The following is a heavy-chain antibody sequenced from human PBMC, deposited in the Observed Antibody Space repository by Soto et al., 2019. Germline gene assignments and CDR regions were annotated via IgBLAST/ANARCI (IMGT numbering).Heavy chain of an antibody. CDR3: ARDSFGYDYVRDAFDI. Sequence: GGSLRLSCAASGFTFSSYSMNWVRQAPGKGLEWVSYISSSSSTTYYADSVKGRFTISRDNAKNSLYLQMNSLRAEDTAVYYCARDSFGYDYVRDAFDIWGQGTMVTVSS. D-gene: IGHD5-12*01. CDR2: ISSSSSTT. CDR1: GFTFSSYS. V-gene: IGHV3-48*01. J-gene: IGHJ3*02.